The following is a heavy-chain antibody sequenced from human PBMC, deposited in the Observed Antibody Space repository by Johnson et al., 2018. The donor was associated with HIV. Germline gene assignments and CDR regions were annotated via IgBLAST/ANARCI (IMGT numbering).Heavy chain of an antibody. J-gene: IGHJ3*02. CDR3: TTDLVYDDSLAGSFVTMHADAFDI. CDR1: GFTFSNAW. CDR2: IKSKTDGETT. Sequence: EVQVVESGGGLVKPGESLRLSCAASGFTFSNAWMSWVRQAPGKGLEWVGRIKSKTDGETTDYAAPVKGRFTISRDDSKNTLYVQMNSLKTEDTAVYYCTTDLVYDDSLAGSFVTMHADAFDIWGQGTMVTVSS. V-gene: IGHV3-15*01. D-gene: IGHD3-9*01.